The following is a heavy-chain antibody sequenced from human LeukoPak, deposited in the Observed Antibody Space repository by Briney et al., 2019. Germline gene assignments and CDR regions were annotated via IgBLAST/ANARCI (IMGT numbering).Heavy chain of an antibody. D-gene: IGHD3-10*01. CDR2: ISSSGSTI. Sequence: GGSLRLSCAASGFTFSSYEMNWVRQAPGKGLEWVSYISSSGSTIYYADSVKGRFTISRDNAKNSLYQQMNSLRAEDTAVYYCARDGDTFNWFDPWGQGTLVTVSS. CDR3: ARDGDTFNWFDP. CDR1: GFTFSSYE. J-gene: IGHJ5*02. V-gene: IGHV3-48*03.